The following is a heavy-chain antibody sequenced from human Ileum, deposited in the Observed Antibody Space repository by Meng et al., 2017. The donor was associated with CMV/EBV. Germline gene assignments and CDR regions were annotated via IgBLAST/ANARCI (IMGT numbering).Heavy chain of an antibody. Sequence: GGVVAPDGGYLGLSCAASGLTVSGNSMNWVRQAPGKGLEWVSLMYSSGSTKYADSVKGRFTIYRDNSKNTLYLQMNSLRVEDTAVYYCAGDGGFSDPWGQGTLVTVSS. CDR1: GLTVSGNS. V-gene: IGHV3-66*01. CDR2: MYSSGST. D-gene: IGHD3-16*01. CDR3: AGDGGFSDP. J-gene: IGHJ5*02.